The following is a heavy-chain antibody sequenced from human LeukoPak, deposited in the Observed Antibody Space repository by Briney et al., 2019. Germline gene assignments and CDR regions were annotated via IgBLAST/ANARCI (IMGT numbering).Heavy chain of an antibody. V-gene: IGHV4-59*01. CDR1: GGSISSYY. CDR3: ARXXXGKRWFFDY. D-gene: IGHD5-24*01. CDR2: IYYSGST. J-gene: IGHJ4*02. Sequence: SGTLSLTCTVSGGSISSYYWSWIRQPPGKGLEWIGYIYYSGSTNYNPSLKSRVTISVDTSKNHFSLKLSSVTAADTAVYYCARXXXGKRWFFDYWGQGSLVTVSS.